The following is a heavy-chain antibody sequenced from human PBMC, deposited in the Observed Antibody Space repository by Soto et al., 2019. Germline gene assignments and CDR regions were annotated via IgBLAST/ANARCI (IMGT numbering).Heavy chain of an antibody. CDR3: ARVCGGDCHYGMDV. CDR1: GGSISSGGYY. D-gene: IGHD2-21*02. CDR2: IYYSGST. V-gene: IGHV4-31*03. J-gene: IGHJ6*02. Sequence: QVQLQESGPGLVKPSQTLSLTCTVSGGSISSGGYYWSWIRQHPGKGQEWIGYIYYSGSTYYNPSLKSRVTRAVATSKNHFSLNLSSVTAADTAVYYCARVCGGDCHYGMDVWGQGTTVTVSS.